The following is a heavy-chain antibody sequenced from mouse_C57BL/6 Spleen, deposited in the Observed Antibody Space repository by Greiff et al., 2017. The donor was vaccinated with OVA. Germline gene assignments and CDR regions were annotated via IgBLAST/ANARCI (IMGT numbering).Heavy chain of an antibody. CDR2: IWSGGST. J-gene: IGHJ3*01. CDR1: GFSFTSYG. CDR3: ARNSETWVFAY. D-gene: IGHD3-2*01. V-gene: IGHV2-2*01. Sequence: QVQLKQSGPGLVQPSQSLSITCTVSGFSFTSYGVHWVRQSPGKGLEWLGVIWSGGSTDYNAAFISRLSISKDNSKSQVFFNTNSLHADDTDIYYSARNSETWVFAYWGQGTLVTVSA.